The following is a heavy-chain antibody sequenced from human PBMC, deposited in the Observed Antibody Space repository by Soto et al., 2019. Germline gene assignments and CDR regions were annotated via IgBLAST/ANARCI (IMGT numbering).Heavy chain of an antibody. CDR1: GYSFTSYW. J-gene: IGHJ6*02. D-gene: IGHD3-10*01. V-gene: IGHV5-51*01. CDR3: AGGGVRVVICRGGDCYVMAV. Sequence: GESLKISCKGSGYSFTSYWIGWVRQMPGKGLEWMGIIYPGDSDTRYSPSFQGQVTISADKSISTAYLQWSSLKASDTAMYYCAGGGVRVVICRGGDCYVMAVWGRGTXVIGS. CDR2: IYPGDSDT.